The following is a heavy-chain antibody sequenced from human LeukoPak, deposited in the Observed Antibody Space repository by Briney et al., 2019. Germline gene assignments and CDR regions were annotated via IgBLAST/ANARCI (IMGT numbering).Heavy chain of an antibody. CDR2: ISSSSSYI. D-gene: IGHD3-16*01. CDR1: GFTFNSYS. V-gene: IGHV3-21*01. Sequence: GGSLRLSCAASGFTFNSYSMNWVRQAPGKGLEWVSSISSSSSYIYYADSVKGRFTISRDNAKNSLYLQMNSLRAEDTAVYYCARDQGVLPVYWGQGTLVTDSS. J-gene: IGHJ4*02. CDR3: ARDQGVLPVY.